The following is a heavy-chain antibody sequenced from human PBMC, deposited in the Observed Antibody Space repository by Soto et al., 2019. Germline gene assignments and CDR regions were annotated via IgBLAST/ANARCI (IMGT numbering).Heavy chain of an antibody. CDR3: AKEAAAGH. CDR1: GFTFSNYP. J-gene: IGHJ4*02. D-gene: IGHD6-13*01. CDR2: IRTISSAI. V-gene: IGHV3-48*01. Sequence: GGSLRLSCAASGFTFSNYPMNWVRQAPGKGLEWVSSIRTISSAIYFADSVKGRFTISRDNSTNTLYLQMNSLRAEDTAVYYCAKEAAAGHWGQGTLVTVSS.